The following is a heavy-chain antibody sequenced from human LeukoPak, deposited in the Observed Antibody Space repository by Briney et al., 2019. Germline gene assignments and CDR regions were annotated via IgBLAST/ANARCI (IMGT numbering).Heavy chain of an antibody. CDR3: ARGHWGLDY. V-gene: IGHV3-11*01. Sequence: GGSLRLSCAVSGFTFSDHYMTWIRQAPGKGLEYISYLSNRGSDILYADSVKGRFSISRDNAKNSLYLQMNSLRVEDTAMYYCARGHWGLDYWGQGTLVTVSS. CDR2: LSNRGSDI. D-gene: IGHD7-27*01. J-gene: IGHJ4*02. CDR1: GFTFSDHY.